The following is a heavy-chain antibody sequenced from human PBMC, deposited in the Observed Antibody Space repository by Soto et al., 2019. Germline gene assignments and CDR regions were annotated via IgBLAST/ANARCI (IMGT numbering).Heavy chain of an antibody. CDR2: ITGSGGTT. Sequence: DVQLLESGGGSAQPGGSLRLSCVVSGFTFRNYAMTWVRLAPGRGLECVSTITGSGGTTKYADSVKGRFTISRDNSKSTLYLQMNRVRVEDTALYYCVKAEDDYGDVDPFESWGQGTLVTVSS. CDR3: VKAEDDYGDVDPFES. D-gene: IGHD4-17*01. J-gene: IGHJ4*02. V-gene: IGHV3-23*01. CDR1: GFTFRNYA.